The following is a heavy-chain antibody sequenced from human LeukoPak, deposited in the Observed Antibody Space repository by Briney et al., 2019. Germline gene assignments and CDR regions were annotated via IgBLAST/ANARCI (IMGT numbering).Heavy chain of an antibody. V-gene: IGHV1-69*01. CDR3: ARGVCSGDGSRWFPSWFDP. D-gene: IGHD6-13*01. CDR2: IIPIFVTA. J-gene: IGHJ5*02. CDR1: VVPFCILA. Sequence: ASVKVSCKAFVVPFCILAISWVRQAPGQGLEWMGGIIPIFVTANYAQKFQGRVTITADESTSTAYMELSSLRSEDTAVYYCARGVCSGDGSRWFPSWFDPWGQGTLVTVSS.